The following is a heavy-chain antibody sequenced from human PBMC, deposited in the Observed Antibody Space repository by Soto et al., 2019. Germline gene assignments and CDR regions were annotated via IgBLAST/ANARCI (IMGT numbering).Heavy chain of an antibody. J-gene: IGHJ4*02. CDR3: ARRRGLVGSFDY. CDR2: IYPGDSDT. D-gene: IGHD3-9*01. Sequence: GESLKISCKGSGYIFSTYWLGWVLQVPGKGLEWMGIIYPGDSDTRYSPSFQGQVTISADKSISAAYLQWSSLKASDTAMYFCARRRGLVGSFDYWGRGTLVTVSS. CDR1: GYIFSTYW. V-gene: IGHV5-51*01.